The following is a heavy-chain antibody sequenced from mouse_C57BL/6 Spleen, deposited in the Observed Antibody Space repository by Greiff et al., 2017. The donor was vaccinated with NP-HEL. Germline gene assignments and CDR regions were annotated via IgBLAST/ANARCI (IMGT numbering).Heavy chain of an antibody. J-gene: IGHJ2*01. CDR1: GFTFSSYA. V-gene: IGHV5-4*03. CDR2: ISDGGSYT. D-gene: IGHD2-3*01. CDR3: ARCIYDGYYLDY. Sequence: DVKLVQSGGGLVKPGGSLKLSCAASGFTFSSYAMSWVRQTPEKRLEWVATISDGGSYTYYTDNVKGRCTISRDNAKNNLYLQMSHLKAEDTAMYYCARCIYDGYYLDYWGQGTTLTVSS.